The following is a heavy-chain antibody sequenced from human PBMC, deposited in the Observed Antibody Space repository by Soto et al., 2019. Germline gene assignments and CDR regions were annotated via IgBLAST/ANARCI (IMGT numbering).Heavy chain of an antibody. CDR2: IYYSGST. D-gene: IGHD3-9*01. J-gene: IGHJ1*01. CDR1: GGSISSYY. V-gene: IGHV4-59*01. CDR3: ARVSGPYYDILTGYYRGTYFQH. Sequence: DTLSLTCTVSGGSISSYYWSWIRQPPGKGLEWIGYIYYSGSTNYNPPLKSRVTISVDTSKNQFSLKLSSVTAADTAVYYCARVSGPYYDILTGYYRGTYFQHWGQGTLVTVSS.